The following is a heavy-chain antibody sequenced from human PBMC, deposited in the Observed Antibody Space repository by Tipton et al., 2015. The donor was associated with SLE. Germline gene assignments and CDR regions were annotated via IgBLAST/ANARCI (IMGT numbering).Heavy chain of an antibody. D-gene: IGHD4-17*01. Sequence: TLSLTCTVSGGSISSYYWSWIRQPPGKGLEWIGYIYYSGSTNYNPSLKSRVTISVDTSKNQFSLKLSSVTAADTAVYYCARDQNLRGYLRIWGQGTMVTVSS. V-gene: IGHV4-59*01. J-gene: IGHJ3*02. CDR2: IYYSGST. CDR3: ARDQNLRGYLRI. CDR1: GGSISSYY.